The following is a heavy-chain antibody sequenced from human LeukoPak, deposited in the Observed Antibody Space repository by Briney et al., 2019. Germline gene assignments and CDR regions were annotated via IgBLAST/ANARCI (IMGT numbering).Heavy chain of an antibody. Sequence: SETLSLSCTVSGGSISSSSYYWGWIRQPPGTGLEWIGSICYSGSTYYNPSLKSRVTISVDTSKNQFSLKLSSVTAANTAVYYWASQGFICHWFDPWGQGTLVTVSS. V-gene: IGHV4-39*07. CDR2: ICYSGST. D-gene: IGHD3-10*01. CDR3: ASQGFICHWFDP. CDR1: GGSISSSSYY. J-gene: IGHJ5*02.